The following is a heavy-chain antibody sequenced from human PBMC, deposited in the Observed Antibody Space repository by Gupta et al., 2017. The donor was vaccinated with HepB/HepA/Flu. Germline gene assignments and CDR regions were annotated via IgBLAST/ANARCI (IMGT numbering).Heavy chain of an antibody. Sequence: EVQLVESGGGLFQPGGSLRLSCVASGFIVSRNYLSWVRQAPGKGLEWVSVIYADGNTYDADSVKGRFTISRHNSNNTLYLQMNSLRADDTAVYYCARGLLSAFDIWGQGTLVTVSS. V-gene: IGHV3-53*04. D-gene: IGHD2/OR15-2a*01. CDR3: ARGLLSAFDI. CDR2: IYADGNT. CDR1: GFIVSRNY. J-gene: IGHJ3*02.